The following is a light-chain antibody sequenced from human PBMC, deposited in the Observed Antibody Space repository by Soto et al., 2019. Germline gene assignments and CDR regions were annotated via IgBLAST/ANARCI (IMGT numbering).Light chain of an antibody. V-gene: IGLV1-47*01. CDR3: AAWDDSLSGFL. CDR2: RNN. Sequence: QSVLTQPPSASGTPGQRVTISCSGSSSDIGSNYVYWYQQLPGTAPKLLIYRNNQRPSGVPDRFSGSKSGTSASRAITGLRSEDEADYYCAAWDDSLSGFLFGGGTKLTVL. J-gene: IGLJ2*01. CDR1: SSDIGSNY.